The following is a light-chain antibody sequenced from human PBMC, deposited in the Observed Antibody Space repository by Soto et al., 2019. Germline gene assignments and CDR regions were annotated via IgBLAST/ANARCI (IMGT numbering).Light chain of an antibody. CDR1: QGISSY. CDR2: LAS. J-gene: IGKJ2*01. CDR3: QQLNNYPYT. Sequence: IQVTQSPSSLSAAIGDRVTITCRASQGISSYLAWYQQKPGKAPKLLIYLASTLQSGVPPRFSGSGSGTDFTITISSLQPEDFATYYCQQLNNYPYTFGQGTKLEIK. V-gene: IGKV1-9*01.